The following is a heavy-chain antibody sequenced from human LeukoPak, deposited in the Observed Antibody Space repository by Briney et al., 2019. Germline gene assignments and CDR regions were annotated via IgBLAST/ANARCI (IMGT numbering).Heavy chain of an antibody. Sequence: SETLSLTCTVSGGSISSGSYYWSWIRQPAGKGLEWIGRIYTSGSTNYNPSRKSRVTISVDTSKNQFSLKLSSVTAADTAVYYCARDYYDSSGPVYYFDYWGQGTLVTVSS. D-gene: IGHD3-22*01. J-gene: IGHJ4*02. CDR1: GGSISSGSYY. V-gene: IGHV4-61*02. CDR2: IYTSGST. CDR3: ARDYYDSSGPVYYFDY.